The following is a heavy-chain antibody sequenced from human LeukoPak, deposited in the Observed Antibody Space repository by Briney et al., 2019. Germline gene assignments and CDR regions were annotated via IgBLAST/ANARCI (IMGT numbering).Heavy chain of an antibody. CDR2: ISGSGGST. D-gene: IGHD1-26*01. J-gene: IGHJ4*02. Sequence: GESLRLSCAASGFTFSSYAMSWVRQAPGKGLEWVSAISGSGGSTYYADSVKGRFTISRDNSKNTLYLQMNSLRAEDTAVYYCAKDGAPVGATSFDYWGQGTLVTVSS. CDR3: AKDGAPVGATSFDY. V-gene: IGHV3-23*01. CDR1: GFTFSSYA.